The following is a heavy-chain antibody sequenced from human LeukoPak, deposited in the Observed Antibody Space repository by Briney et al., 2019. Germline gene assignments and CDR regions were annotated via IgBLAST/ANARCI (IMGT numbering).Heavy chain of an antibody. V-gene: IGHV3-74*01. D-gene: IGHD3-22*01. J-gene: IGHJ4*02. CDR3: ARGTDYYDSSGYYYDFGY. CDR1: GFTFSSYW. Sequence: GGSLRLSCAASGFTFSSYWMHWVRQAPGKGLVWVSRINSDGRSTSYADSVKGRFTISRDNAKNTLYLKMNSLRAEDTAVYYCARGTDYYDSSGYYYDFGYWGQGALVTVSS. CDR2: INSDGRST.